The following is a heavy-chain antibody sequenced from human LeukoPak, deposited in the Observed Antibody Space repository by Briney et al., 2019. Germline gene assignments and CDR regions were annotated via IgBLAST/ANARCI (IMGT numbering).Heavy chain of an antibody. D-gene: IGHD1-14*01. V-gene: IGHV1-69-2*01. CDR3: ATGYNWNHGFDY. CDR2: VDPEDGET. CDR1: GYTFTDYY. J-gene: IGHJ4*02. Sequence: ASVKVSCKVSGYTFTDYYLHWVQQAPGKGLEWMGLVDPEDGETIYAEKFQGRVTITADTSKDTAYMELRSLRSEATAVYYCATGYNWNHGFDYWGQGTLVTVSS.